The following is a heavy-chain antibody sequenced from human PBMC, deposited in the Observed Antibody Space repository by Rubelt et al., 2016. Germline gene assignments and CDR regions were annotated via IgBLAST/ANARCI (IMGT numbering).Heavy chain of an antibody. V-gene: IGHV4-59*01. D-gene: IGHD4-23*01. CDR3: ARGRWDNWFDP. Sequence: QVQLQESGPGLVKPSETLSLICTVSGGSISSNYWSWIRQPPGKGLDWIGYVHYSGTTNYNPSLKSRVTMSVDMSRNHFSLGLTSVTAAETAVYYCARGRWDNWFDPWGQGTLVTVSS. CDR2: VHYSGTT. CDR1: GGSISSNY. J-gene: IGHJ5*02.